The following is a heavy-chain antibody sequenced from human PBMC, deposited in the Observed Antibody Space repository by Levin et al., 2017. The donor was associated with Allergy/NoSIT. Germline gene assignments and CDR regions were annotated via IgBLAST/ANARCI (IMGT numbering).Heavy chain of an antibody. Sequence: PSETLSLTCSVSGDSISRGFYYWSWIRQPAGEGLEWIGCIYVTGSTTYSPSLKSRVTISLDRSKDQVSLKINSVTAADTAVYYCARDLEGFSGYKPYCYTDVWGKGTTVTVSS. V-gene: IGHV4-61*02. CDR1: GDSISRGFYY. J-gene: IGHJ6*03. CDR3: ARDLEGFSGYKPYCYTDV. CDR2: IYVTGST. D-gene: IGHD5-12*01.